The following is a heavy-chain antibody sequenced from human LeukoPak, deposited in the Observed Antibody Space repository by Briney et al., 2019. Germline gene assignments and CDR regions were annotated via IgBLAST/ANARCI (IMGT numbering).Heavy chain of an antibody. CDR2: IIPIFGTA. J-gene: IGHJ5*02. CDR3: ARYRYYYGSGSYYWFDP. Sequence: ASVKVSFKASGGTFSSYAISWVRQAPGQGLEWMGGIIPIFGTANYAQKFQGRVTITADESTSTAYMELSSLRSEDTAVYYCARYRYYYGSGSYYWFDPWGQGTLVTVSS. CDR1: GGTFSSYA. V-gene: IGHV1-69*13. D-gene: IGHD3-10*01.